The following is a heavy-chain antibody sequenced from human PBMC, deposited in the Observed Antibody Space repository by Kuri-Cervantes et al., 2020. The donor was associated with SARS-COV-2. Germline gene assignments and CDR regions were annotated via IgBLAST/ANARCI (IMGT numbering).Heavy chain of an antibody. D-gene: IGHD6-19*01. Sequence: SVKVSCKASGGTFSSYAIRWVRQAPGQGLEWMGGIIPIFGTANYAQKFQGRVTITADESTSTAYMELSSLRSEDTAVYYCARAGVAGYSSGWNPYYYYGMDVWGQGTTVTVSS. CDR1: GGTFSSYA. CDR3: ARAGVAGYSSGWNPYYYYGMDV. CDR2: IIPIFGTA. J-gene: IGHJ6*02. V-gene: IGHV1-69*13.